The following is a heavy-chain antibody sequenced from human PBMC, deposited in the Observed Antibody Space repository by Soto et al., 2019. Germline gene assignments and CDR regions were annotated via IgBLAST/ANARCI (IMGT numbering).Heavy chain of an antibody. CDR3: ARERGGYSSDF. V-gene: IGHV3-74*01. J-gene: IGHJ4*02. Sequence: EVQLVESGGGLVQPGGSLRLSCAASGFSFSSYWMHWLRQVPGKGLVWVSRINGDGDYTNYADSVKGRFTISRDNAKNTLYVQRYRLRAEDTAVYYCARERGGYSSDFWGQGTLVTVSS. CDR1: GFSFSSYW. D-gene: IGHD2-15*01. CDR2: INGDGDYT.